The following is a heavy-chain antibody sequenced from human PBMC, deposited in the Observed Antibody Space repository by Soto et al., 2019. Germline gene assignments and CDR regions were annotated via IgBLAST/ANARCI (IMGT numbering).Heavy chain of an antibody. D-gene: IGHD3-10*01. CDR3: AVEDYGSGSRDY. CDR2: IYYSGST. Sequence: QVQLQESGPGLVKPSQTLSLTCTVSGGSISSGGYYWSWIRQHPGKGLEWIGYIYYSGSTHYNPSLQSRVTISVDTSKNQFSLKLSSVTAADTAVYYCAVEDYGSGSRDYWGQGTLVTVSS. J-gene: IGHJ4*02. CDR1: GGSISSGGYY. V-gene: IGHV4-31*03.